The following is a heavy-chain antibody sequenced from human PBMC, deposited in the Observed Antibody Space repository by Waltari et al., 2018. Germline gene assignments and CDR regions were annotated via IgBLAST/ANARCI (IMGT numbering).Heavy chain of an antibody. Sequence: QVQLAESGGGVVQPGGSLRLPCAASGFTFSDYAMHWVRQAPGKGLGWVTLITYDGSNKYYADSVKGRFTISRDDSKNTLHLQMNSLRDEDTAIYYCARERRGYYAEYWGQGTLVTVSS. V-gene: IGHV3-30*02. CDR1: GFTFSDYA. J-gene: IGHJ4*02. CDR2: ITYDGSNK. CDR3: ARERRGYYAEY.